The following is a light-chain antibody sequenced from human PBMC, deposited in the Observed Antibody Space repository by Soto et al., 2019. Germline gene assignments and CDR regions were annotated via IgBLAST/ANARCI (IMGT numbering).Light chain of an antibody. Sequence: QSVLTQPPSVSGAPGQRVTISCTGSSSNIGAGYDVHWYQQLPGTDPKLLIYGNSNRPSGVPDRFSGSKSGTSASLAITGVQAEDEADYYCQSYDSSRSGFVVFGGGTKVTVL. CDR2: GNS. V-gene: IGLV1-40*01. CDR3: QSYDSSRSGFVV. J-gene: IGLJ2*01. CDR1: SSNIGAGYD.